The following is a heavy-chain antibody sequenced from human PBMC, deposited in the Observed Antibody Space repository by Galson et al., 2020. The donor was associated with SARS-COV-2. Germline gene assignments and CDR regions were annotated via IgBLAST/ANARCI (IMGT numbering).Heavy chain of an antibody. D-gene: IGHD5-18*01. J-gene: IGHJ4*02. CDR2: IKQDASEK. CDR3: ARDSRIQLWLVGDD. Sequence: RGSLRLSCAASGFTFSSYWMRWVRQAPGKGLEWVANIKQDASEKYYVDTVKGRFTISRDNAKNSLYLQMNSLRAEDTAVYYCARDSRIQLWLVGDDWGQGTLVTVSS. V-gene: IGHV3-7*03. CDR1: GFTFSSYW.